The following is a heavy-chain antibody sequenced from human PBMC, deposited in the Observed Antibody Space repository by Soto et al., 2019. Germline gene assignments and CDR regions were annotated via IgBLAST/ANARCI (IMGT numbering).Heavy chain of an antibody. J-gene: IGHJ4*02. V-gene: IGHV3-15*07. CDR2: IKSKTDGGTT. CDR3: TRREGSSGYDY. CDR1: GFTFSNAW. D-gene: IGHD3-22*01. Sequence: EVQLVESGGGLVKPGGSLRLSCAASGFTFSNAWMNWVRQAPGKGLEWVGRIKSKTDGGTTDYAAPVKGRFTISRDDSKNALYLQMNSLKTEDTAVYYCTRREGSSGYDYWGQGTLVTVSS.